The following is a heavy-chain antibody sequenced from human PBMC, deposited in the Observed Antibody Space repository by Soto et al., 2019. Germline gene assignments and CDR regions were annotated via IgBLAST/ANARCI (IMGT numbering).Heavy chain of an antibody. CDR3: ARDGLPDDFRSGGYWFDP. Sequence: VGSLRLSCAASGFTFGTFALHWVRQAPGEGLEWVALISHDGRIEKYADSVKGRFTISRDNSKNTLYMQMDSLRLEDTGVYYCARDGLPDDFRSGGYWFDPWGQGTQVTVSS. CDR2: ISHDGRIE. V-gene: IGHV3-30-3*01. J-gene: IGHJ5*02. D-gene: IGHD3-3*01. CDR1: GFTFGTFA.